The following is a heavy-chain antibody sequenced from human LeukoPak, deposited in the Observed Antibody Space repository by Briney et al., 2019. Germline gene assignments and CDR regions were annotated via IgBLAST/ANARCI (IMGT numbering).Heavy chain of an antibody. V-gene: IGHV4-31*03. J-gene: IGHJ4*02. Sequence: SETLSLTCTVFGDSIISGGYYWSWTRQHPGKGLEWIGYIYYSGSTYYNPSLKSRVTISVDTSKNQFSLRLNSVTAADTAVYYCARDSTSGNIIDYWGQGTLVTVSS. D-gene: IGHD3-10*01. CDR1: GDSIISGGYY. CDR3: ARDSTSGNIIDY. CDR2: IYYSGST.